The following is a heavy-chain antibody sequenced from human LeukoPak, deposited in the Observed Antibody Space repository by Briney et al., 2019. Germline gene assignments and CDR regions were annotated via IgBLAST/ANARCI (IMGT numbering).Heavy chain of an antibody. CDR3: ARDDSPGYSGFCALDM. CDR2: ITTSGTTT. V-gene: IGHV3-48*03. Sequence: GGSLRLSCAASGFTFSNYELNWVRQAPGKGLEWVSFITTSGTTTYYADSVKGRFTISRDNAENSLFLQLNSLRVEDTAVYYCARDDSPGYSGFCALDMWGQGTMVTASS. CDR1: GFTFSNYE. D-gene: IGHD5-12*01. J-gene: IGHJ3*02.